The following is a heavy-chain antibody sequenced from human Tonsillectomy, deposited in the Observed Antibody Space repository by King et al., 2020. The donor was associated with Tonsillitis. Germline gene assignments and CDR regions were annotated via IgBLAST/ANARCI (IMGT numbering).Heavy chain of an antibody. CDR3: ARDEIVATPSGSAFDL. CDR1: GYTFSDYY. J-gene: IGHJ3*01. V-gene: IGHV1-2*02. Sequence: VQLVESGAEVKKPGASVKISCKASGYTFSDYYIHWVRQAPGQGLEWMGWISPNSGGTNYAQKFQGRVTMTRETSIITAYMEVNSLRSDDTAVYYCARDEIVATPSGSAFDLWGQGTMVTVSS. CDR2: ISPNSGGT. D-gene: IGHD3-10*01.